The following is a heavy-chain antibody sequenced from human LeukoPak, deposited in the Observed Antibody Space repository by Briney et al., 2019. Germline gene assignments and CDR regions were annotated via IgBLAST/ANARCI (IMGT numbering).Heavy chain of an antibody. D-gene: IGHD4-17*01. CDR3: AKVAGGYGDPRWYFQH. CDR1: GLTFSSYG. Sequence: PGGSLRLSCAASGLTFSSYGMHWVRQAPGKGLEWVAVISYDGSNKYYVDSVKGRFTISRDNSKNTLYLQMNSLRAEDTAVYYCAKVAGGYGDPRWYFQHWGQGTLVTVSS. V-gene: IGHV3-30*18. CDR2: ISYDGSNK. J-gene: IGHJ1*01.